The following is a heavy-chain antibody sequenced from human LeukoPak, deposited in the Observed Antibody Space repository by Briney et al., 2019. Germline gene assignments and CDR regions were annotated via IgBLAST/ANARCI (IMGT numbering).Heavy chain of an antibody. CDR3: AKSLDYGMDV. CDR2: ISYDGSNK. Sequence: GGSLRLSCAASGFTFSSYGMHWVRQAPGKGLEWVAVISYDGSNKYYADSVKGRFTISRDNSKNTLYLQMNSLRAEGTAVYYCAKSLDYGMDVWGQGTTVTVSS. J-gene: IGHJ6*02. CDR1: GFTFSSYG. V-gene: IGHV3-30*18.